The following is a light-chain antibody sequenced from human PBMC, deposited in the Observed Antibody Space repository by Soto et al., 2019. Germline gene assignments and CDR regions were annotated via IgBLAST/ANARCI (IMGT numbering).Light chain of an antibody. V-gene: IGLV2-14*01. CDR3: SSYTSSSTWV. J-gene: IGLJ1*01. CDR1: SSDVGGYNY. Sequence: QSALTQPASVSVSPGQSITISCAGTSSDVGGYNYVSWYQQHPGNAPKLMIYEVSNRPSGVSNRFSGSKSGNTASLTISGLQAEDEADYYCSSYTSSSTWVFGTGTKVTVL. CDR2: EVS.